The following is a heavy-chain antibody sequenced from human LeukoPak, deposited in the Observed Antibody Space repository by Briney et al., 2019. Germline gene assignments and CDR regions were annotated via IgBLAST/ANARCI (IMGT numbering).Heavy chain of an antibody. CDR1: GGSVSSGDYY. J-gene: IGHJ3*02. D-gene: IGHD7-27*01. CDR3: ARGKLGMEAFDI. V-gene: IGHV4-61*08. Sequence: PSQTLSHTCTVSGGSVSSGDYYWSWIRQPPGKGLEWIGYIYYSGSTNYNPSLKSRVTISVDTSKNQFSLKLSSVTAADTAVYYCARGKLGMEAFDIWGQGTMVTVSS. CDR2: IYYSGST.